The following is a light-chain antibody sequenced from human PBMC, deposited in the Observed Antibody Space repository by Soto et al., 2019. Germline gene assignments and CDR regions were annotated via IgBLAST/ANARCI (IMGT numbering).Light chain of an antibody. CDR1: SSDVGGYDH. Sequence: QSALTQPASVSGSPGQSITISCTGTSSDVGGYDHVSWYQRHPGKAPEVMIYDVTNRPSGVSNRFSGSKSGNTASLTISGLQAEDEADYYCSSYTSSNSVVFGGGTKLTVL. CDR2: DVT. CDR3: SSYTSSNSVV. J-gene: IGLJ2*01. V-gene: IGLV2-14*01.